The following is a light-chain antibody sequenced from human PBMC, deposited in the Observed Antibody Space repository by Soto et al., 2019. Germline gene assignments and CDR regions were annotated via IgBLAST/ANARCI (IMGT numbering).Light chain of an antibody. CDR3: QQRHMWPIT. Sequence: VLTQSPVTLSLSPGERANLSCRSSQSFRGLLAWYQQKPGQAPRLLIYDAYNRATGIPPRFSGSGSGTDFTLTISSLEPEDPAVYYCQQRHMWPITFGQGTRLEI. CDR1: QSFRGL. J-gene: IGKJ5*01. CDR2: DAY. V-gene: IGKV3-11*01.